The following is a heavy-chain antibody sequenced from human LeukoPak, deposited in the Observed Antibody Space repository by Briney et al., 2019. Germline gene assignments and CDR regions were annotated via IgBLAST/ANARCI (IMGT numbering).Heavy chain of an antibody. D-gene: IGHD6-13*01. Sequence: GGSLRLSCAASGFTFSSYSMNWVRQAPGKGLEWVSSISSSSSYIYYADSVKGRFTISRDNAKNSLYPQMNSLRAEDTAVYYCARDEQLEYYGMDVWGQGTTVTVSS. CDR3: ARDEQLEYYGMDV. J-gene: IGHJ6*02. CDR2: ISSSSSYI. V-gene: IGHV3-21*01. CDR1: GFTFSSYS.